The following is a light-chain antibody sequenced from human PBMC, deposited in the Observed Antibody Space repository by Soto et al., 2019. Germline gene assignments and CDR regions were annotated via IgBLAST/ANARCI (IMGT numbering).Light chain of an antibody. V-gene: IGKV3-15*01. CDR1: QSVSTD. J-gene: IGKJ3*01. CDR2: GAS. Sequence: EIVMTQSPATLSVSPGERATLSCRASQSVSTDLAWYQQKPGQAPRRLIYGASTRATGIPARFSGSGSGTEFTLTTTSLQSEDLAVYHCHQYNDWPRFTFGPGTKVDIK. CDR3: HQYNDWPRFT.